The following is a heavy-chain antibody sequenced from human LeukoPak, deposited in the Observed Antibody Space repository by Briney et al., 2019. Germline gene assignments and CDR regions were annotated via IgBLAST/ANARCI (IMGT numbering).Heavy chain of an antibody. Sequence: PSETLSLTCSVYGGSFSDYFWSWIRQSPGKGLEWIGEIDDGGNTNYNPSLISRVIVSMEKSEKQFSLVMRSVTAADTAVYYCARFSRITWGDWGDAFDIWGQGTTVIVSS. CDR1: GGSFSDYF. J-gene: IGHJ3*02. D-gene: IGHD2-21*02. CDR2: IDDGGNT. CDR3: ARFSRITWGDWGDAFDI. V-gene: IGHV4-34*01.